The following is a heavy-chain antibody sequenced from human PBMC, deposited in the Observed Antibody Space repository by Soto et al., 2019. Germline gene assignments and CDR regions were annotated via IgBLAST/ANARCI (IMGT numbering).Heavy chain of an antibody. V-gene: IGHV1-18*04. D-gene: IGHD6-19*01. Sequence: ASVKVSCKASGYTFTSYGISWVRQAPGQGLEWMGWISAYNGNTNYAQKLQGRVTMTTDTSTSTAYMELRSLRSDDTAVYYCAREEYSSGWYKGYYYYGMDVWGQGTIVTVSS. J-gene: IGHJ6*02. CDR2: ISAYNGNT. CDR3: AREEYSSGWYKGYYYYGMDV. CDR1: GYTFTSYG.